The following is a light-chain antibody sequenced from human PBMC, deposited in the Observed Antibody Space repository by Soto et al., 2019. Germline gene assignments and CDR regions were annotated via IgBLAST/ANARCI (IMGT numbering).Light chain of an antibody. Sequence: NFMLTQPNSVSESPGQTVTISCTRSSGSIASNYVQWYQQRPGSAPTTVIYEDNQRPSGVPDRFSGSIDSSSNSASLTISGLKTEDEADYYCQSYDSSNVVFGGGTKLTVL. CDR2: EDN. CDR3: QSYDSSNVV. CDR1: SGSIASNY. J-gene: IGLJ2*01. V-gene: IGLV6-57*04.